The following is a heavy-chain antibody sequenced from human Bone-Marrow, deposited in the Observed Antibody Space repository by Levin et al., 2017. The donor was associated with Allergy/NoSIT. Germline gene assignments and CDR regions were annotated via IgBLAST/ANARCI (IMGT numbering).Heavy chain of an antibody. V-gene: IGHV2-5*02. CDR2: IYWDDDK. CDR1: GFSLSTSGVG. J-gene: IGHJ4*02. CDR3: AHSSGCSGGSCYYYFDY. D-gene: IGHD2-15*01. Sequence: QTLSLTCTFSGFSLSTSGVGVGWLRQPPGKALEWLALIYWDDDKRYSPSLKSRLTITKDTSKNQVVLTMTNMDPVDTATYYCAHSSGCSGGSCYYYFDYWGQGTLVTVSS.